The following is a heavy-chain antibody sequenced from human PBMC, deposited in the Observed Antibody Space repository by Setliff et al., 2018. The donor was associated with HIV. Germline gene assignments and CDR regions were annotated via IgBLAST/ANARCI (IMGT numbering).Heavy chain of an antibody. CDR1: GGTLSGFAISYA. V-gene: IGHV1-69*13. D-gene: IGHD1-26*01. J-gene: IGHJ4*02. Sequence: SVKVSCKASGGTLSGFAISYAISWVRQAPGQGLEWMGGIIPVFGTTNYAQKFQDRVTITADESTSTTYMELSSLRSEDTAVYYCARARGIVAAVRYWGQGTLVTVSS. CDR3: ARARGIVAAVRY. CDR2: IIPVFGTT.